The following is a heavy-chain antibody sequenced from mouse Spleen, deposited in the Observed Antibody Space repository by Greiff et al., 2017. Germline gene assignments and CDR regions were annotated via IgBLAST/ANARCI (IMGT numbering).Heavy chain of an antibody. V-gene: IGHV1-81*01. D-gene: IGHD1-1*01. CDR2: IYPRSGNT. Sequence: QVHVKQSGAELARPGASVKLSCKASGYTFTSYGISWVKQRTGQGLEWIGEIYPRSGNTYYNEKFKGKATLTADKSSSTAYMELRSLTSEDSAVYFCARSLLRSHYFDYWGQGTTLTVSS. CDR3: ARSLLRSHYFDY. J-gene: IGHJ2*01. CDR1: GYTFTSYG.